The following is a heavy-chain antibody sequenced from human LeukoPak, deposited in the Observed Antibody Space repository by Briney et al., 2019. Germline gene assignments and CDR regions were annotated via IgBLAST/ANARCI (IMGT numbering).Heavy chain of an antibody. V-gene: IGHV4-39*07. CDR2: INHSGST. CDR3: ARRQLWLLEYFDY. J-gene: IGHJ4*02. Sequence: SETLSLTCTVSGGSISSSSYYWSWIRQPPGKGLEWIGEINHSGSTNYNPSLKSRVTISVDTSKNQFSLKLSSVTAADTAVYYCARRQLWLLEYFDYWGQGTLVTVSS. CDR1: GGSISSSSYY. D-gene: IGHD5-18*01.